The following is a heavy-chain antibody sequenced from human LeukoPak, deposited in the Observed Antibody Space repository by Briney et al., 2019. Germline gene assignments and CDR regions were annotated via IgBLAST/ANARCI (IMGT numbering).Heavy chain of an antibody. V-gene: IGHV3-74*03. J-gene: IGHJ4*02. CDR2: INSDDSKT. CDR1: GLTVSTSW. CDR3: AKNSGGTCYSHLDY. Sequence: GGSLRLSCAASGLTVSTSWMHWVRQAPGQGLLWVSCINSDDSKTTYADSVKGRFTISRDNAKNTLSLQMNSLRAEDTAVYYCAKNSGGTCYSHLDYWGQGTLVTVSS. D-gene: IGHD2-15*01.